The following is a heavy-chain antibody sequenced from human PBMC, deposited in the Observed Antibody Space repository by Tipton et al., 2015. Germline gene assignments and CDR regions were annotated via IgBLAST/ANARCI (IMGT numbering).Heavy chain of an antibody. V-gene: IGHV4-30-4*01. CDR1: GGSIRGGYYY. CDR3: AMYPRFLEWLSSNYYGMDV. Sequence: TLSLTCTVSGGSIRGGYYYWTWIRQPPGKGLEWIGYISKSGSTYYKSSLKSRVTISVDTSKNHFSLKLSSVTAADTAVYYCAMYPRFLEWLSSNYYGMDVWGQGTTVTVSS. CDR2: ISKSGST. J-gene: IGHJ6*02. D-gene: IGHD3-3*01.